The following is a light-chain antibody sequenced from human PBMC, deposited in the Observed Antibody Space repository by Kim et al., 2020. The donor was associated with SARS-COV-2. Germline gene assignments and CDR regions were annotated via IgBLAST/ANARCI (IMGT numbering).Light chain of an antibody. CDR3: HQYATSPLT. V-gene: IGKV3-20*01. CDR2: GAS. J-gene: IGKJ4*01. CDR1: QNVLSNY. Sequence: SPGERATFSCRASQNVLSNYLAWYQHKPGQAPRLLIYGASGRATGIPDRFSGSGSGTDFTLTISRLEPEDFAVYYCHQYATSPLTFGGGTKVDIK.